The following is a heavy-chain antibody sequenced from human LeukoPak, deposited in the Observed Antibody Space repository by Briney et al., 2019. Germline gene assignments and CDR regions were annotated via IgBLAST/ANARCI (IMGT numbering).Heavy chain of an antibody. V-gene: IGHV1-2*02. CDR3: AREYCSSTSCYPYFDY. J-gene: IGHJ4*02. CDR1: GYTFTGYY. D-gene: IGHD2-2*01. CDR2: INPNSGGT. Sequence: ASVTVSCKASGYTFTGYYMHWVRQAPGQGLEWMGWINPNSGGTNYAQKFQGRVTMTRDTSISTAYMELSRLRSDDTAVYYCAREYCSSTSCYPYFDYWGQGTLVTVSS.